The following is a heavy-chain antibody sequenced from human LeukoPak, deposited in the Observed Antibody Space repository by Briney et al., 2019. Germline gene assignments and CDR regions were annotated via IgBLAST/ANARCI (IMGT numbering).Heavy chain of an antibody. V-gene: IGHV3-30*04. CDR3: ACFDIVANDFDY. J-gene: IGHJ4*02. CDR2: ISYDGSNK. Sequence: PGGSLRLSCAASGFTFSSYAMHWVRQAPGKGLEWVAVISYDGSNKYYADSVKGRFTISRDNSKNTLYLQMNSLRAEDTAVYYCACFDIVANDFDYWGQGTLVTVSS. CDR1: GFTFSSYA. D-gene: IGHD5-12*01.